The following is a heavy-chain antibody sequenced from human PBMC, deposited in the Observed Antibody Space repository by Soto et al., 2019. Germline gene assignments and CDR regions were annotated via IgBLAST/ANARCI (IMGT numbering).Heavy chain of an antibody. V-gene: IGHV4-4*02. Sequence: SGTLSLTCAVSGGSINSPYWWRWVRQSPGKGLEWIGDIYYSGSTKYNPSLKSRVTISVDTSKNQFSLKLSSVTAADTAVYYCARGRGDTAMAWYYWGQGTLVTVSS. D-gene: IGHD5-18*01. CDR2: IYYSGST. J-gene: IGHJ4*02. CDR3: ARGRGDTAMAWYY. CDR1: GGSINSPYW.